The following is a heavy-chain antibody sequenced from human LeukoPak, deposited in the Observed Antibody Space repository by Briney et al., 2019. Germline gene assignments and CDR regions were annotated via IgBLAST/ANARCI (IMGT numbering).Heavy chain of an antibody. J-gene: IGHJ3*02. CDR2: FDPEDGET. CDR1: GYTLTELS. CDR3: ATGVGHGAGSYYNGNDAFDI. V-gene: IGHV1-24*01. Sequence: ASVKVSSKVSGYTLTELSMHWVRQAPGKGLEWMGGFDPEDGETIYAQKFQGRVTMTEDTSTDTAYMELSSLRSEDTPVYYCATGVGHGAGSYYNGNDAFDIWGQGTMVTVSS. D-gene: IGHD3-10*01.